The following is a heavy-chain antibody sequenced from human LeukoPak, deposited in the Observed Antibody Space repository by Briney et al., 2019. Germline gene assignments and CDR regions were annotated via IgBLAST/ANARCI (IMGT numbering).Heavy chain of an antibody. D-gene: IGHD3-16*01. J-gene: IGHJ6*02. CDR2: INHNGNVN. CDR3: ARGGGLDV. Sequence: GGSLRLSCTASGFTFSSYWMNWARQAPGKGLEWVASINHNGNVNYYVDSVKGRFTISRDNAKNSLYLQMSNLRAEDTAVYFCARGGGLDVWGQGATVTVSS. CDR1: GFTFSSYW. V-gene: IGHV3-7*03.